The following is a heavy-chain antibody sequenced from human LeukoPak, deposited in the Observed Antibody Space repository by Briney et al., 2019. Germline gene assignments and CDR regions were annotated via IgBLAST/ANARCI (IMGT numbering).Heavy chain of an antibody. CDR3: ARDKGGWFDY. Sequence: PGGSLRLSCAASGFTFSSYSMNWVRQAPGKGLEWVSSISSSSSYIYYADSVKGRLTISRDNAKNSLYLQMNSLRAEDTAVYYCARDKGGWFDYWGQGTLVTVSS. CDR1: GFTFSSYS. D-gene: IGHD6-19*01. J-gene: IGHJ4*02. V-gene: IGHV3-21*01. CDR2: ISSSSSYI.